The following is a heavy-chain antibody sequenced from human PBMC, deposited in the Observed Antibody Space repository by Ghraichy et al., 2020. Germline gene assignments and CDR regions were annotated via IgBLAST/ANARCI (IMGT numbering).Heavy chain of an antibody. CDR1: GFNFIDAW. CDR2: IKSNPDGGTT. D-gene: IGHD3-10*01. V-gene: IGHV3-15*01. CDR3: VTDPKQREATGGEELDY. Sequence: GESLNISCVASGFNFIDAWMIWVRQDAVKRLEWVGRIKSNPDGGTTDFATPFKDRFSISRDDSKNTWYLQMSSLKTEYTALYYCVTDPKQREATGGEELDYWGQGTLVTGS. J-gene: IGHJ4*02.